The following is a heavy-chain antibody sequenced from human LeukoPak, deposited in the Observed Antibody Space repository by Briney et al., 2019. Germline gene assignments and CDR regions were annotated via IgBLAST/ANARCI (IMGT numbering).Heavy chain of an antibody. CDR3: ARSGWTANWFDP. CDR2: IYYSGST. Sequence: SSETLSLTCTVSGGSISSYYWSWIRQPPGKGLEWIGYIYYSGSTNYNPSLKSRVTISVDTSKNQFSLKLSSVTAADTAVYYCARSGWTANWFDPWGQGTLVTVSS. CDR1: GGSISSYY. V-gene: IGHV4-59*01. J-gene: IGHJ5*02. D-gene: IGHD6-19*01.